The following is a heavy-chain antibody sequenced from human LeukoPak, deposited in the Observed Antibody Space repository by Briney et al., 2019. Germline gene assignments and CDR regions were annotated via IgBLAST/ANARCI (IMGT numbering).Heavy chain of an antibody. Sequence: GGSLRLSCTGSGFTFSDYFMTWIRQAPGKGLEYISFITSSGATTYYADSVKGRFTISRDSAKNSLYLQVDSLRAEDTAVYYCARGDEGDTTVLRGGYFDYWGQGTLVTVSS. V-gene: IGHV3-11*04. D-gene: IGHD4-17*01. CDR2: ITSSGATT. J-gene: IGHJ4*02. CDR3: ARGDEGDTTVLRGGYFDY. CDR1: GFTFSDYF.